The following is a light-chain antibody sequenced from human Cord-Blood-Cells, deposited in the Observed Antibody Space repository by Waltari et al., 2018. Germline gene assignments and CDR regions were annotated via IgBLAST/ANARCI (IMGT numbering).Light chain of an antibody. Sequence: SSELTQDPAVSVALGQTVRSTCQGDSLRSHYASWSQQKPGQAPVLVIYGKNNRPSGIPDRCSGSSSGNTASLTITGAQAEDEADYYCNSRDSSGNHLGVFGGGTKLTVL. J-gene: IGLJ2*01. CDR3: NSRDSSGNHLGV. CDR1: SLRSHY. V-gene: IGLV3-19*01. CDR2: GKN.